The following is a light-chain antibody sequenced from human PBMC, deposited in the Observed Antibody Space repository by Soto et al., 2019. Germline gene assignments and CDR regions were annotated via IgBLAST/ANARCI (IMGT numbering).Light chain of an antibody. CDR2: GAS. Sequence: EIVMKNSPVTLSMSPGERATLSCRAGQSISSSLAWYQQKPGQPPRLLIYGASTRATGIPARFTGSGSGTDFTLTISCLQSEDFTPYYCRQYYSYPRTFGQVTKVDIK. J-gene: IGKJ1*01. V-gene: IGKV3-15*01. CDR1: QSISSS. CDR3: RQYYSYPRT.